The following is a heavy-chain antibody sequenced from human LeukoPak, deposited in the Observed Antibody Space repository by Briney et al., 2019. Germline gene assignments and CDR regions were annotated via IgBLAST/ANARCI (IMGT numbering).Heavy chain of an antibody. CDR3: AKVDDYYGSGSYLVDS. Sequence: GGSLRLSCAASGSTFSSHGMHCVRQAPGKGLDWVAFIRYDGSKKFYADSVKGRFTISRDNSKNTLDLQMNSLRTDDTAVYYCAKVDDYYGSGSYLVDSWGQGTLVTVSS. CDR2: IRYDGSKK. J-gene: IGHJ4*02. D-gene: IGHD3-10*01. CDR1: GSTFSSHG. V-gene: IGHV3-30*02.